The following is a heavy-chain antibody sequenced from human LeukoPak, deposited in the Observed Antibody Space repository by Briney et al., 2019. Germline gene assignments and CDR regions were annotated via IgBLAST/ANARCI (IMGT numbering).Heavy chain of an antibody. CDR1: GVSISSFY. CDR3: AREISTLFGVVTMRFDP. CDR2: LHTSGST. J-gene: IGHJ5*02. D-gene: IGHD3-3*01. Sequence: SETLSLTRTVSGVSISSFYWSWIRQPAGKGLEWIGCLHTSGSTNYNSSLKSRVTMSADTSKKQFTLTLRSATAVDTAVYYCAREISTLFGVVTMRFDPWGQGTLVIVSS. V-gene: IGHV4-4*07.